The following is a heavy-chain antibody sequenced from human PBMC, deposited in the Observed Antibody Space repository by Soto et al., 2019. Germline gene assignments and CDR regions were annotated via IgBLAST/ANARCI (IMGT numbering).Heavy chain of an antibody. CDR2: ISTSGGRP. D-gene: IGHD3-16*02. V-gene: IGHV3-23*01. Sequence: EVQLLESGGGLVQPGGSLRLSCTASGITFSNYAMSWVRLAPRKGLEWVSTISTSGGRPYYADSVKGRFTICRDNSKNTLYLQMNSLRAEDTAVYYCAKDPDRYDYVWGTYRYIDHWGQGTLVTFSS. CDR1: GITFSNYA. J-gene: IGHJ4*02. CDR3: AKDPDRYDYVWGTYRYIDH.